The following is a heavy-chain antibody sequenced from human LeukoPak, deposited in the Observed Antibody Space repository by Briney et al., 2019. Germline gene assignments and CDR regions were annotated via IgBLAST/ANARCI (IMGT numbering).Heavy chain of an antibody. J-gene: IGHJ4*02. D-gene: IGHD1-26*01. V-gene: IGHV3-7*01. CDR3: ARDKVVGATYFDY. Sequence: GGSLRLSCGASGFTFSNYWMSWVRQAPGKGLEWVINISQDGSGKNYADSVEGRFTISRDNAKNSLYLQMDSLRAEDTAMYYCARDKVVGATYFDYWGQGILVTVSS. CDR1: GFTFSNYW. CDR2: ISQDGSGK.